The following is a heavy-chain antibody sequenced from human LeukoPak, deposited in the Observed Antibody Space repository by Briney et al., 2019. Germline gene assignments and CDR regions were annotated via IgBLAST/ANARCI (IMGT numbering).Heavy chain of an antibody. CDR1: GYTFTSYY. V-gene: IGHV1-46*01. CDR3: ARDRYYYDSSGPDWYFGL. Sequence: ASVKVSCKASGYTFTSYYMHWVRQAPGQGLEWMGIINPSGGSTSYAQKFRGRVTMTRDTSTSTVYMELSSLRSEDTAVYYCARDRYYYDSSGPDWYFGLWGRGTLVTVSS. CDR2: INPSGGST. J-gene: IGHJ2*01. D-gene: IGHD3-22*01.